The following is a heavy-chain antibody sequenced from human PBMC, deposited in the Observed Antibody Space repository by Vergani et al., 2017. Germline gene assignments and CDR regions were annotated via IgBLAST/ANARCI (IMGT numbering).Heavy chain of an antibody. D-gene: IGHD2-2*01. CDR3: AKVGGSTSCPYGGGAFDV. CDR1: GFTFNSYA. J-gene: IGHJ3*01. Sequence: QLLESGGGLIQPGGSLRLSCAASGFTFNSYAMTWVRQAPGKGLEWVSGINNNGGSTYYADSVKGRFTISRDNSKNTLYLQMTELRAEDTATYYCAKVGGSTSCPYGGGAFDVWGHGTMVTVSS. CDR2: INNNGGST. V-gene: IGHV3-23*01.